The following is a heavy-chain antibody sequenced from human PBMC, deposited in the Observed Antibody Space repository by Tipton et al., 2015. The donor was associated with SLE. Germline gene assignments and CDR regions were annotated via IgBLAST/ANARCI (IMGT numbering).Heavy chain of an antibody. Sequence: QVQLVQSGAEVKKPGASVKLSCKASGYTFISYGINWVRQAPGQGLEWMGWISAYNGNTNSAQNFQGRVTMTTDTSTSTAYMELRSLRSDDTAMYFCARDFRHFDIWGQGTMVTVSS. CDR2: ISAYNGNT. CDR1: GYTFISYG. CDR3: ARDFRHFDI. J-gene: IGHJ3*02. V-gene: IGHV1-18*01.